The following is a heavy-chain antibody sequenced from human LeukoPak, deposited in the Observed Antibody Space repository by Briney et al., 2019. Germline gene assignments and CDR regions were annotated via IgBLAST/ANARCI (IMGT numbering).Heavy chain of an antibody. J-gene: IGHJ5*02. CDR3: ARESYGDYVGYWFDP. CDR2: IWYDGSNK. V-gene: IGHV3-33*01. D-gene: IGHD4-17*01. Sequence: PGRSLRLSCAASGFTFSSYGMHWVRQAPGKGLEWVAVIWYDGSNKYYADSVKGRFTISRDNSKNTLYLQMNSPRAEDTAVYYCARESYGDYVGYWFDPWGQGTLVTVSS. CDR1: GFTFSSYG.